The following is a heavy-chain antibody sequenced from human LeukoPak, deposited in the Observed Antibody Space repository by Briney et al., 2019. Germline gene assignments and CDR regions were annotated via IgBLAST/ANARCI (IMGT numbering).Heavy chain of an antibody. CDR3: AKGRWGLTINNFDI. CDR2: ISDRGDST. J-gene: IGHJ3*02. Sequence: GGSLRLSCAASGFTLTTYPRGWFRQAPGKGLEWVSVISDRGDSTYYADSVKGRFTISRDSSKNTLYLQMNSLRGEDMAVYYCAKGRWGLTINNFDIWGQGTMVTVSS. D-gene: IGHD3-9*01. CDR1: GFTLTTYP. V-gene: IGHV3-23*01.